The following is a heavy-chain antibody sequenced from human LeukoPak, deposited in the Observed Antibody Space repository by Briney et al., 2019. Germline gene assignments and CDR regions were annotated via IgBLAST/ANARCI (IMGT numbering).Heavy chain of an antibody. CDR2: ISHNGTT. J-gene: IGHJ5*02. CDR1: GGSLSGFY. V-gene: IGHV4-34*01. D-gene: IGHD2-2*01. CDR3: ARASSFDETTRYDLSWLGP. Sequence: PSETLSFNCAVNGGSLSGFYWSWIRQAPGKGLEWIGEISHNGTTNSTPSLKSQVTMSVDTSKSQVSLKLTSVTAADTAVYYCARASSFDETTRYDLSWLGPWGQGTLVRVSS.